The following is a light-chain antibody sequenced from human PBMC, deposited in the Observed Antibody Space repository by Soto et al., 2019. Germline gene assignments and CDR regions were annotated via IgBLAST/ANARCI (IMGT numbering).Light chain of an antibody. J-gene: IGLJ1*01. CDR1: SSDVGDYNY. CDR2: DVS. V-gene: IGLV2-14*01. CDR3: SSYTSSSTL. Sequence: QSVLTQPASVSGSPGQSITISCTGTSSDVGDYNYVSWYQQHPGKAPKPMLYDVSNRPSGISNRFSGSKSGNTASLTISGLQAEDEADYYCSSYTSSSTLFGTGTKVTVL.